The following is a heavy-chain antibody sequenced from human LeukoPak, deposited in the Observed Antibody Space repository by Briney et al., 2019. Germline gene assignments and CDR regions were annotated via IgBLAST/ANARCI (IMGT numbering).Heavy chain of an antibody. CDR2: IYYSGST. CDR1: GGSISSYY. V-gene: IGHV4-59*01. J-gene: IGHJ5*02. CDR3: ARVEYSSGWS. Sequence: SETLSLTCTVSGGSISSYYWSWIRQPPGKGLEWIGYIYYSGSTNYNPSLKSRVTISVDTSKNQFSLELSSVTAADTAVYYCARVEYSSGWSWGQGTLVTVSS. D-gene: IGHD6-19*01.